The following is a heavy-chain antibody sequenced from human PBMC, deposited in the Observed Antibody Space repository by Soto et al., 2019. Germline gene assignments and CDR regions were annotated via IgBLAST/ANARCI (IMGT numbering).Heavy chain of an antibody. D-gene: IGHD1-26*01. V-gene: IGHV3-23*01. CDR3: AKVYYSGTFPGAFDV. CDR2: ISAGGSST. J-gene: IGHJ3*01. Sequence: EVQLLESGGGLVQPGGSLRLSCAVSGFTFSNYAINWVRQAPGKGLEWVSGISAGGSSTFYADSVKGRFTISRDNSMNTLYLHMNSLRAEDTAVYYCAKVYYSGTFPGAFDVWGQGTMVTVSS. CDR1: GFTFSNYA.